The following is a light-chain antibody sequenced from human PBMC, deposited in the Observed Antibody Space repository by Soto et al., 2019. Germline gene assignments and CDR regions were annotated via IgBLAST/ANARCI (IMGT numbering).Light chain of an antibody. CDR1: RTIGGNF. CDR3: QHYGSTPPIT. CDR2: GAS. Sequence: ELVLTQSPATLSLSPGETATLSCRASRTIGGNFLAWYQQKPGQAPRLLISGASSRATGVPDRFSDSGSGTEFTLTITRLEAEDFAVYFCQHYGSTPPITFGQGTRLEIK. V-gene: IGKV3-20*01. J-gene: IGKJ5*01.